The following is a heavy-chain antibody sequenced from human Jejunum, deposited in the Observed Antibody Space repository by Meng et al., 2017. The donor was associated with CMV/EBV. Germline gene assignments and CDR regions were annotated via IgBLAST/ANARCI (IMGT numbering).Heavy chain of an antibody. J-gene: IGHJ4*02. CDR1: GFNFHNSA. Sequence: EEELLGSGGDLVQPGGSLRLSCAASGFNFHNSAMTWVRQAPGKGLEWVSVIDGGGSTYYADSVKGRFTISRDSTKNTLYLQMNSLRAEDTAVYYCAREGTTLVTYDYWGQGTLVTVSS. CDR3: AREGTTLVTYDY. CDR2: IDGGGST. V-gene: IGHV3-23*03. D-gene: IGHD5-18*01.